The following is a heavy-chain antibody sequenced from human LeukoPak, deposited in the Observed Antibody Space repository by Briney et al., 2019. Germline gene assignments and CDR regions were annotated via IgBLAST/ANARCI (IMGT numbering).Heavy chain of an antibody. J-gene: IGHJ4*02. V-gene: IGHV3-53*01. Sequence: GGSLRLSCAASGFTVSSNYMSWVRQAPGKGLEWVSAITATSSSTHDADSVQGRFTISRDNSKNTLYLQMNSLRPEDTAIYYCAKLFESGTYNNFFHYWGQGTLVTVFS. CDR1: GFTVSSNY. D-gene: IGHD3-10*01. CDR2: TATSSST. CDR3: AKLFESGTYNNFFHY.